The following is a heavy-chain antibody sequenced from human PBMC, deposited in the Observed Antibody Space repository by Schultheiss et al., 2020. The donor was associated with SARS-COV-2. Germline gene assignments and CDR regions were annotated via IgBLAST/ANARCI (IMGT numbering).Heavy chain of an antibody. CDR1: GGSIRSGESY. J-gene: IGHJ4*02. Sequence: SETLSLTCTVSGGSIRSGESYWSWIRQSPGKGLEWIGYIDYSGRIFYNPSLKSRLTISVDTSKNQFSLKLTSVTAADTAVYYCARLYTSGPEFFFDFWGQGTRVPVSS. V-gene: IGHV4-30-4*01. CDR3: ARLYTSGPEFFFDF. CDR2: IDYSGRI. D-gene: IGHD6-19*01.